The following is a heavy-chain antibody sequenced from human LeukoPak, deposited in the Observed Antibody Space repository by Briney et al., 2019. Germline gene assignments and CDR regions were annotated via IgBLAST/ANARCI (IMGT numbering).Heavy chain of an antibody. V-gene: IGHV1-69*13. D-gene: IGHD2-15*01. Sequence: ASVKVSCKASGGTFSSYAISWVRQAPGQGLEWMGGIIPIFGTANYAQKFQGRVTITADESTSTAYMELSSLRSEDTAVYYCARGVLGYCSGGSCYPFDYWGQGTLVTVSS. CDR1: GGTFSSYA. CDR3: ARGVLGYCSGGSCYPFDY. J-gene: IGHJ4*02. CDR2: IIPIFGTA.